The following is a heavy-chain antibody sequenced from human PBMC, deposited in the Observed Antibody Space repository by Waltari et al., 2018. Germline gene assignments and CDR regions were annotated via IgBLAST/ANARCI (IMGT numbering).Heavy chain of an antibody. CDR3: ARDRRKGQGVSPFLLGYYGMDV. CDR2: ISAYNGNT. CDR1: GSTLTSYG. Sequence: QVQLVQSGAEVKKPGASVEVSCKASGSTLTSYGISGVRRAPGQGLGWMGWISAYNGNTNYAQKLQGRVTMTTDTSTSTAYMELRSLRSDDTAVYYCARDRRKGQGVSPFLLGYYGMDVWGQGTTVTVSS. V-gene: IGHV1-18*01. D-gene: IGHD2-8*01. J-gene: IGHJ6*02.